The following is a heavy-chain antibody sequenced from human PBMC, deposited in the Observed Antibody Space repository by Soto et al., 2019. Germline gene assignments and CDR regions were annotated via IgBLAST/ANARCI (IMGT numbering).Heavy chain of an antibody. J-gene: IGHJ6*02. D-gene: IGHD6-6*01. Sequence: GGSLRLSCAASGFTFSSYSMNWVRQAPGKGLEWVSYISSSSSTIYYADSVKGRFTISRDNAKNSLYLQMNSLRDEDTAVYYCERDAHIAARPLGVLDYYYYYGMDVWGQGTKVTVSS. CDR2: ISSSSSTI. CDR1: GFTFSSYS. CDR3: ERDAHIAARPLGVLDYYYYYGMDV. V-gene: IGHV3-48*02.